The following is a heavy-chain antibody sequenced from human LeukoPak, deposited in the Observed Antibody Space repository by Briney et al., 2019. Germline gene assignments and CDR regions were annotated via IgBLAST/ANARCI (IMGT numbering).Heavy chain of an antibody. CDR3: ARGGLRCSSTSCYRNWFDP. CDR2: INPNRGGT. CDR1: GGTFSSYA. J-gene: IGHJ5*02. D-gene: IGHD2-2*01. V-gene: IGHV1-2*02. Sequence: ASVKVSCKASGGTFSSYAISGVRQARGQGLEWMGCINPNRGGTNYAQKFKGRVTMTRYTSISTAYMELSRLRSDDTAVYYCARGGLRCSSTSCYRNWFDPWGQGTLVTVSS.